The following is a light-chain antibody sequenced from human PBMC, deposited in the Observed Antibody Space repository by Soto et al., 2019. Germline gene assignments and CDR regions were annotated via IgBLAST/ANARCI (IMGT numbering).Light chain of an antibody. Sequence: DIKLTESPSFLSVAGGDRITISCGASQGMGTYVACYQQKPGKAPKPLIYGASTLQSGVPSRFSGRYSGEEFTLTITIPQPEYFATYYRSQAHRDPITFGQGTRLEIK. CDR2: GAS. J-gene: IGKJ5*01. CDR1: QGMGTY. V-gene: IGKV1-9*01. CDR3: SQAHRDPIT.